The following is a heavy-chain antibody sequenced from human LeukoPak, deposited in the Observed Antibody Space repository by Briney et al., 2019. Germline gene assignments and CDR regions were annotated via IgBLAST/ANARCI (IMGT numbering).Heavy chain of an antibody. D-gene: IGHD6-19*01. CDR2: ISAYNGNT. CDR1: GYTFTSYG. Sequence: ASVKVSCKASGYTFTSYGISWVRQAPGQGLEWMGWISAYNGNTNYAQKLQSRVTMTTDTSTSTAYMELRSLRSDDTAVYYCARDGQWLVLRYYYMDVWGKGTTVTVSS. V-gene: IGHV1-18*01. J-gene: IGHJ6*03. CDR3: ARDGQWLVLRYYYMDV.